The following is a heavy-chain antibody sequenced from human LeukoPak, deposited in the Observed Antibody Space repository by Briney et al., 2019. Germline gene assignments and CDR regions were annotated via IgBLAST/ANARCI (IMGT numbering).Heavy chain of an antibody. CDR2: MNPNSGNT. D-gene: IGHD3-9*01. J-gene: IGHJ6*03. CDR1: GYTFTSYD. V-gene: IGHV1-8*01. CDR3: ARGSQYFDWLLYYRGSYYMDV. Sequence: RASVKVSCKASGYTFTSYDINWVRQATGQGLEWMGWMNPNSGNTGYAQKFQGRVTMTRNTSISTAYMELSSLRSEDTAVYYCARGSQYFDWLLYYRGSYYMDVWGKGTTVTISS.